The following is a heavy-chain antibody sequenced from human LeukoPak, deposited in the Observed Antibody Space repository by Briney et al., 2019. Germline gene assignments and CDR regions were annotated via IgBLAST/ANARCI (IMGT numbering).Heavy chain of an antibody. V-gene: IGHV4-59*01. Sequence: TSETLSLTCTVYGGSISSYYWSWLRQPPGKGLEWIGYIYYSGSTNYNPSLKSRVTISVDTSKNQFSLKLSSVTAADTAVYYCARFLGGYGYFDYWGQGTLVTVSS. CDR3: ARFLGGYGYFDY. CDR2: IYYSGST. J-gene: IGHJ4*02. CDR1: GGSISSYY. D-gene: IGHD1-26*01.